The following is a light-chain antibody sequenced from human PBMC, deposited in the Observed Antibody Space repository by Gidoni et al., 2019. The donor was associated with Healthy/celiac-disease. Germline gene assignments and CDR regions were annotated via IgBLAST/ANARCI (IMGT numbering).Light chain of an antibody. Sequence: NVMIQSSALLVMFVREKATINCKSSQRVLYRSNNKNYLAWYLQKPGQPPKLLIYWASTRASGVPGGCGGGGSGTDITITINGQQAEDEAVYYCQQNYGTWTFGQGTKVEIK. V-gene: IGKV4-1*01. J-gene: IGKJ1*01. CDR1: QRVLYRSNNKNY. CDR3: QQNYGTWT. CDR2: WAS.